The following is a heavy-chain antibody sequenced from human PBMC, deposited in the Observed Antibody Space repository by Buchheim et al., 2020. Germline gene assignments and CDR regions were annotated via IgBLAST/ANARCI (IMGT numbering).Heavy chain of an antibody. CDR3: AREHNPRMDYYYYYGMDV. CDR2: IWYDGSNK. CDR1: GFTFSSYG. V-gene: IGHV3-33*01. D-gene: IGHD1-14*01. J-gene: IGHJ6*02. Sequence: QVQLVESGGGVVQPGRSLRLSCAASGFTFSSYGMHWVRQAPGKGLKWVAVIWYDGSNKYYADSVKGRFTISRDNSKNTLYLQMNSLRAEDTAVYYCAREHNPRMDYYYYYGMDVWGQGTT.